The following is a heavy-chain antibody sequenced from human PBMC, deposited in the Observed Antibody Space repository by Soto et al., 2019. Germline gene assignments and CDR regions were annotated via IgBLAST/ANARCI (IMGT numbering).Heavy chain of an antibody. Sequence: HVQLVESGGDVVQPGRSLRLSCVGSGYTFRTFGMHWVRQSPARGLEWVAVLSYDSRNEFYADSVRGRFTISRDNSKNTLYPQMNSLIPEDTAMYYCTKEMGSAIPFETWGKGTPVNVSS. J-gene: IGHJ5*02. CDR3: TKEMGSAIPFET. CDR1: GYTFRTFG. D-gene: IGHD3-16*01. CDR2: LSYDSRNE. V-gene: IGHV3-30*18.